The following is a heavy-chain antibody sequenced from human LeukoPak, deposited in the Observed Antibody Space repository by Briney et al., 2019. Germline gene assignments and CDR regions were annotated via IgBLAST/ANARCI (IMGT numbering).Heavy chain of an antibody. D-gene: IGHD2-15*01. CDR3: ATSRMCSGGSCYSWFDP. CDR2: FDPEDGET. J-gene: IGHJ5*02. Sequence: ASVKVSCKVSGYTLTELSMHWVRQAPGKGLEWLGGFDPEDGETIYAQKFQGRVTMTEDTSTDTAYMELSSLRSEDTAVYYCATSRMCSGGSCYSWFDPWGQGTLVTVSS. V-gene: IGHV1-24*01. CDR1: GYTLTELS.